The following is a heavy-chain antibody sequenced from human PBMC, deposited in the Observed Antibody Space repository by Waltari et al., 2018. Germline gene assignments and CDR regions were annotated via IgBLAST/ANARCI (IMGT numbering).Heavy chain of an antibody. CDR3: ARIESGRSHFDY. D-gene: IGHD1-26*01. J-gene: IGHJ4*02. V-gene: IGHV4-59*01. CDR1: GGSISSDY. Sequence: QVQLQESGPGLVKPSETLSLTCTVSGGSISSDYWSWIRQPPGKGLEWIGYIYYSVSTSYNPSLQSRVTISIDTSKNQFSLKLSSVTAADTALYYCARIESGRSHFDYRGQGTLVTVSS. CDR2: IYYSVST.